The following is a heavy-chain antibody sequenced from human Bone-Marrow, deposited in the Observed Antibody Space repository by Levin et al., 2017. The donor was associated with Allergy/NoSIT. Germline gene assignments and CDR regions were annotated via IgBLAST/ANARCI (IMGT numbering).Heavy chain of an antibody. CDR2: INHSGST. J-gene: IGHJ5*02. V-gene: IGHV4-34*01. CDR1: GGSFSGYY. D-gene: IGHD2-21*02. Sequence: SQTLSLTCAVYGGSFSGYYWSWIRQPPGKGLEWIGEINHSGSTNYNPSLKSRVTISVDTSKNQFPLKLSSVTAADTAVYYCATNCGGDCYRGNWFDPWGQGTLVTVSS. CDR3: ATNCGGDCYRGNWFDP.